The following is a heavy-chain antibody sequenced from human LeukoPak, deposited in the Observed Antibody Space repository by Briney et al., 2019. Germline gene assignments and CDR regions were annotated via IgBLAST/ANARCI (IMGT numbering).Heavy chain of an antibody. CDR1: GFTFSSYW. Sequence: PGGSLRLSCAASGFTFSSYWMTWVRQAPGKGLEWVANIKQDGSEKYYVDSVKGRFTISRDNAKNSLYLQMNSLRAEDTAVYHCAKDLPAAYFDYWGQGTLVTVSS. D-gene: IGHD2-2*01. CDR3: AKDLPAAYFDY. J-gene: IGHJ4*02. V-gene: IGHV3-7*04. CDR2: IKQDGSEK.